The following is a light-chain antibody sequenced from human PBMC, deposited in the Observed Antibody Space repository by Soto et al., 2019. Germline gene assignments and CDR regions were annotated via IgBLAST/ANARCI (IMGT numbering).Light chain of an antibody. J-gene: IGKJ4*01. CDR2: WAS. CDR1: QSVLYSSNNKNY. Sequence: DIVMTQSPDSLAVSLGERATINCKSSQSVLYSSNNKNYLAWYQQKPGQPPKLLIYWASTRESGVPDRFSGSGSWTDFSLPISSLQAEDVAVYYCQQYYSTPLTFGGGTKVEIK. V-gene: IGKV4-1*01. CDR3: QQYYSTPLT.